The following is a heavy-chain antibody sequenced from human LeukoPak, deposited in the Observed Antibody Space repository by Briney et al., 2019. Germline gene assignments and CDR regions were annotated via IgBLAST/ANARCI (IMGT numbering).Heavy chain of an antibody. J-gene: IGHJ5*02. CDR2: IYPGDSDT. D-gene: IGHD3-3*01. CDR3: ARTRHYDFWSGYYKDGFDP. Sequence: GESLKISCKASGYSFTSYWIGWVRQMPGKGLEWMGIIYPGDSDTRYSPSFQGQVTISADKSISTAYLQWSSLKASDTAMYYCARTRHYDFWSGYYKDGFDPWGQGTLVTVSS. CDR1: GYSFTSYW. V-gene: IGHV5-51*01.